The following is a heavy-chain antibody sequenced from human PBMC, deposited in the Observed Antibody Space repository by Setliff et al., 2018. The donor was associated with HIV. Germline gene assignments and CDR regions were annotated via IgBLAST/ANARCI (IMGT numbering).Heavy chain of an antibody. CDR1: GYTFTSYG. J-gene: IGHJ6*03. CDR2: ISAYNGNT. CDR3: AKGGYYDSTGYYYYYFYYLDE. Sequence: ASVKVSCKASGYTFTSYGLNWVRQAPGQGLEWMGWISAYNGNTNYAQKLQGRVTMTTDTSTSTAYMELRSLRSDDTAMYYCAKGGYYDSTGYYYYYFYYLDEWGKGTTVTVSS. D-gene: IGHD3-22*01. V-gene: IGHV1-18*01.